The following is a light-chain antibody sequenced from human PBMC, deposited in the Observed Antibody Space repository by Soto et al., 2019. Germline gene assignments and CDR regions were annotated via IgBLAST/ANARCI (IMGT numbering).Light chain of an antibody. CDR2: DAS. CDR3: QQYNSYRT. V-gene: IGKV1-5*01. Sequence: DIQRTQSPSTLSASVGDRVTITCRASQSISSWLAWYQPKPGKAPNLLIYDASSLESGVPSRFSGSGSGTEFTLTIRSLKPDDFATYYCQQYNSYRTFGQGTKVDIK. J-gene: IGKJ1*01. CDR1: QSISSW.